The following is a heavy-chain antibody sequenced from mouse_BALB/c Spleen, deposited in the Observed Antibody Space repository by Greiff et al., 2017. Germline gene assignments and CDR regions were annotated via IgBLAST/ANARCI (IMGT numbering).Heavy chain of an antibody. V-gene: IGHV5-6-5*01. J-gene: IGHJ3*01. Sequence: EVKLMESGGGLVKPGGSLKLSCAASGFTFSSYAMSWVRQTPEKRLEWVASISSGGSTYYPDSVKGRFTISRDNARNILYLQMSSLRSEDTAMYYCARRDGNYGFAYWGQGTLVTVSA. CDR3: ARRDGNYGFAY. D-gene: IGHD2-1*01. CDR1: GFTFSSYA. CDR2: ISSGGST.